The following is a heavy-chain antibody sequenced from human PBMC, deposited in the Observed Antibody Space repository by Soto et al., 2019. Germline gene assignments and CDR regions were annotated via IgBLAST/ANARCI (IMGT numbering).Heavy chain of an antibody. CDR2: INYSGST. J-gene: IGHJ5*02. D-gene: IGHD5-18*01. CDR3: ARGVPYSYGYVSWFDP. Sequence: SETLSLTCTVSGGSVSSGSYYWSWIRQPPGKGLEWIGYINYSGSTNYNPSLKSRVTISVDTSKNQFSLKLSSVTAADTAVYYCARGVPYSYGYVSWFDPWGQG. V-gene: IGHV4-61*01. CDR1: GGSVSSGSYY.